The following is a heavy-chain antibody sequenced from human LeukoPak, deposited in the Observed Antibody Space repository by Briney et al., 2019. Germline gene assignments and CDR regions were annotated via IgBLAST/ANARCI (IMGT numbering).Heavy chain of an antibody. CDR2: IKQDGSEK. J-gene: IGHJ4*02. D-gene: IGHD4-17*01. V-gene: IGHV3-7*01. CDR1: GFTFSSYW. CDR3: AKHKENYGDSCLDDY. Sequence: GGSLRLSCAASGFTFSSYWMSWVRQAPGKGLEWVANIKQDGSEKYYVDSVKGRFTISRDNSRNTLYLQMKSLRVEDTAVYYCAKHKENYGDSCLDDYWGQGTLVTVSS.